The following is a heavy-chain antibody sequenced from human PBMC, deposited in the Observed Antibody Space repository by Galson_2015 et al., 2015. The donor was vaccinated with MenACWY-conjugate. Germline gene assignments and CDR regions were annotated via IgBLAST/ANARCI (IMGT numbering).Heavy chain of an antibody. J-gene: IGHJ4*02. CDR2: IWYDGTIN. CDR3: ARDPRTSGWLGYYFDH. V-gene: IGHV3-33*01. CDR1: GFTFSSHA. Sequence: SLRLSCAVSGFTFSSHAMHWARQAPGKGLEWVAVIWYDGTINYYGDSVKGRFTISRDNSRNTVYLQMNSLRVEDTAIYYCARDPRTSGWLGYYFDHWGQGTPVTVSS. D-gene: IGHD6-19*01.